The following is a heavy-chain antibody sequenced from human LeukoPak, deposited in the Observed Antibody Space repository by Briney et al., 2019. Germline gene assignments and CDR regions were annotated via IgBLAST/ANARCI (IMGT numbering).Heavy chain of an antibody. Sequence: GGSLRLSCAASGFTFSSYSMIWVRQAPGKGLEWVSSISSSSRYRYYADSVKGRFTISRDNAKNSLYLQMNSLRAEDTAVYYCARVESVVATTTNPFDIWGQGTMVTVSS. V-gene: IGHV3-21*01. CDR1: GFTFSSYS. D-gene: IGHD5-12*01. J-gene: IGHJ3*02. CDR3: ARVESVVATTTNPFDI. CDR2: ISSSSRYR.